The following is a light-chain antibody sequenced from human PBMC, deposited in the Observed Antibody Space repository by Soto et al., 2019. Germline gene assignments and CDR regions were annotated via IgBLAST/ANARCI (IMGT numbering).Light chain of an antibody. CDR1: QSVSSSY. Sequence: EIVLTQSPGTLSLSPGERATLSCRASQSVSSSYLACYQQKPGQAPRLLIYGAYSRATGITDRFSGSGSGTDFTRTISRLEPEDFAVYYCQQYGSSQYTFGQGTKLEIK. CDR3: QQYGSSQYT. CDR2: GAY. V-gene: IGKV3-20*01. J-gene: IGKJ2*01.